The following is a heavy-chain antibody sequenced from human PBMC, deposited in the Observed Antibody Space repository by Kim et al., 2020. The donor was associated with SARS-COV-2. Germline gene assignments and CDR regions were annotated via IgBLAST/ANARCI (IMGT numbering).Heavy chain of an antibody. Sequence: ASVKVSCKASGYTFTSVYMNWVRQAPGQGLEWMGIINPSDGTTSYPQKFQGRVTMTRDTSTITVYMELSSLRSEDTAMYYCARGRPMDVWGKGTTVTVSS. CDR1: GYTFTSVY. CDR2: INPSDGTT. J-gene: IGHJ6*03. CDR3: ARGRPMDV. V-gene: IGHV1-46*01.